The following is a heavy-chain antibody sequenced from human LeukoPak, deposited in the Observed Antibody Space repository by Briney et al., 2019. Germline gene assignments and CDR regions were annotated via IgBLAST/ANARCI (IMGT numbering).Heavy chain of an antibody. CDR1: GFTVSRYY. V-gene: IGHV3-53*01. CDR2: IYSGGST. D-gene: IGHD2-21*02. J-gene: IGHJ4*02. Sequence: GGSLRLSCAASGFTVSRYYISWVRQAPGKGLEWVSVIYSGGSTYYADSVKGRFTISRDNSKNTLYLQMNSLRAEDTAVYYCARGDSVVTAAYWGQGTLVTVSS. CDR3: ARGDSVVTAAY.